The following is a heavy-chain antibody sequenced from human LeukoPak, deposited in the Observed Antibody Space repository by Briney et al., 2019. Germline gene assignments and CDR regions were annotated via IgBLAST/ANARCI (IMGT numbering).Heavy chain of an antibody. Sequence: ASVKVSCKASGGTFSSYAISWVRQAPGQGLEWMGGIIPIFGTANYAQKFQGRVTITADKSTSTAYMELSSLRSEDTAVYYCARGPGVPDTAMVEAAFDIWGQGTMVTVSS. V-gene: IGHV1-69*06. CDR3: ARGPGVPDTAMVEAAFDI. D-gene: IGHD5-18*01. J-gene: IGHJ3*02. CDR2: IIPIFGTA. CDR1: GGTFSSYA.